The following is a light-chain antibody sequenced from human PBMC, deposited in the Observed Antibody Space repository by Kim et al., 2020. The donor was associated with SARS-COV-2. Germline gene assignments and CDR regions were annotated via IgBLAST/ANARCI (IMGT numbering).Light chain of an antibody. CDR3: QQSYANPPT. CDR2: AAS. CDR1: QTISSY. V-gene: IGKV1-39*01. J-gene: IGKJ2*01. Sequence: SASVGDRVTITCRASQTISSYLNWYQHKPGKAPKLLICAASTLQSGVPSRFSVSGSGTDFTLTISSLQREDFATYYCQQSYANPPTFGQGTKLEIK.